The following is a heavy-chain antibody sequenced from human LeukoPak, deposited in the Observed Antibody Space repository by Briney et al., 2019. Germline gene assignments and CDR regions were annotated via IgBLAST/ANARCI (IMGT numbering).Heavy chain of an antibody. CDR3: AKDIRYEDYAYDI. V-gene: IGHV3-23*01. D-gene: IGHD2-2*01. Sequence: PGGSLRLSCAASGFSFSSYAMSWVRQGPGKGLEWVSSVNGRGAATFYADSVRGRFTISRDNSQNILSLKMNSLRVDDTAVYFCAKDIRYEDYAYDIWGQGTM. CDR2: VNGRGAAT. CDR1: GFSFSSYA. J-gene: IGHJ3*02.